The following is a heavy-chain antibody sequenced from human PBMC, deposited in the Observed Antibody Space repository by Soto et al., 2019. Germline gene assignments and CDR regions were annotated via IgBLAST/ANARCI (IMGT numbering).Heavy chain of an antibody. Sequence: GASVKVSCKASGYTFTNYDINWVLQATGQGPEWMGWMNPDSGDTGYVPNFQGRVSMTRSTSISTAYMELSDLRSEDTAVYYCARSRGGTGVHFDFWGQGTQVTVSS. CDR2: MNPDSGDT. J-gene: IGHJ4*02. V-gene: IGHV1-8*01. CDR1: GYTFTNYD. CDR3: ARSRGGTGVHFDF. D-gene: IGHD7-27*01.